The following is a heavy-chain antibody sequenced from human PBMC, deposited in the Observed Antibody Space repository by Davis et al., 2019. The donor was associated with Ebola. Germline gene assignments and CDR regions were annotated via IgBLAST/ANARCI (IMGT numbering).Heavy chain of an antibody. J-gene: IGHJ6*03. CDR1: GFTFSSYS. Sequence: GESLKISCAASGFTFSSYSMNWVRQAPGKGLEWVSSISSSSSYIYYADSVKGRFTISRDNAKNSLYLQMNSLRAEDTAVYYCARAEEDIVVVPAAIWGEGYYYYYYMDVWGKGTTVTVSS. CDR3: ARAEEDIVVVPAAIWGEGYYYYYYMDV. D-gene: IGHD2-2*02. V-gene: IGHV3-21*01. CDR2: ISSSSSYI.